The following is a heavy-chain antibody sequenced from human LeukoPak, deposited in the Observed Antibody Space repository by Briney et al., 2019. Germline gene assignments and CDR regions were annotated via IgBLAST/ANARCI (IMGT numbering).Heavy chain of an antibody. Sequence: GGSLRLSCAASGFTFSSYAMSWVRQAPGKGLEWVSAVGASGGNTYYADSVKGRFTISRDNSKNTLYLQVNSLRAEDSAVYYCGKGLYHDYSGIGDCWGQGTLVTVSS. CDR3: GKGLYHDYSGIGDC. D-gene: IGHD3-22*01. CDR1: GFTFSSYA. CDR2: VGASGGNT. V-gene: IGHV3-23*01. J-gene: IGHJ4*02.